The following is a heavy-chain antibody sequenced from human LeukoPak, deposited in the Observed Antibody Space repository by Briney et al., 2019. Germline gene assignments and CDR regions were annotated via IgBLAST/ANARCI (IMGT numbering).Heavy chain of an antibody. Sequence: SETLSLTCTVSGGSISSSSYYWGWIRQPPGKGLEWIGSIYYSGSTYYNPSLKSRVTISVDTPKNQFSLKLSSVTAADTAVYYCARQIGHNIRSVAVDYWGQGTLVTVSS. V-gene: IGHV4-39*01. CDR2: IYYSGST. D-gene: IGHD6-19*01. CDR1: GGSISSSSYY. CDR3: ARQIGHNIRSVAVDY. J-gene: IGHJ4*02.